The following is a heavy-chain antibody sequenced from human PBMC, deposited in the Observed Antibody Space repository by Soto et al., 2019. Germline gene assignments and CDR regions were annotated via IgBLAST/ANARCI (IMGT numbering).Heavy chain of an antibody. CDR2: IKQDGSEK. Sequence: TGGSLRLSCAASGFTFSSYWMSWVRQAPGKGLEWVANIKQDGSEKYYVDSVKGRFTISRDNAKNSLYLQMNSLRAEDTAVYYCARGEGRGYCTNGVCYTVSYYGMDVWGQGTTVTVSS. D-gene: IGHD2-8*01. J-gene: IGHJ6*02. CDR1: GFTFSSYW. CDR3: ARGEGRGYCTNGVCYTVSYYGMDV. V-gene: IGHV3-7*03.